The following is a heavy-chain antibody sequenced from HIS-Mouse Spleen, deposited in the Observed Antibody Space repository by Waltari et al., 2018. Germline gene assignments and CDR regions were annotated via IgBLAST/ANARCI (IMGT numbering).Heavy chain of an antibody. V-gene: IGHV4-39*07. D-gene: IGHD6-13*01. CDR3: AREIPYSSSWYDWYFDL. CDR2: IYYSGST. J-gene: IGHJ2*01. CDR1: GGSISRSSYY. Sequence: QLQLQESGPGLVNPSETRSLTCPGSGGSISRSSYYWGWIRQPPGKGLEWIGSIYYSGSTYYNPSLKSRVTISVDTSKNQFSLKLSSVTAADTAVYYCAREIPYSSSWYDWYFDLWGRGTLVTVSS.